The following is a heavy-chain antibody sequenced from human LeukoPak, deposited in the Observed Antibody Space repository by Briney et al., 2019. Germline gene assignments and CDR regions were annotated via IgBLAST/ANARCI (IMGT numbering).Heavy chain of an antibody. CDR2: IKEDGSIE. D-gene: IGHD5-24*01. V-gene: IGHV3-7*01. Sequence: PGGPLRLSCAASGFAFSKYWMSWVRQAPGKGLEWVANIKEDGSIEDYADSVKGRFTVSRDNAKNSLYLQMNSLGVEDTAVYYCVSQQLAPPWGQGTLVTVSS. J-gene: IGHJ5*02. CDR1: GFAFSKYW. CDR3: VSQQLAPP.